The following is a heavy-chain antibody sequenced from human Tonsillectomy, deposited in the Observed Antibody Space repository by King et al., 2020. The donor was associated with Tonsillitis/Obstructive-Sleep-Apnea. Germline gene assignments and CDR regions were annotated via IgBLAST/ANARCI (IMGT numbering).Heavy chain of an antibody. Sequence: QLQESGPGLVKPSETLSLTCTVSGGSISSYYWSWIRQPPGKGLEWIGYIYYSGSTNYNPSLKSRVTIAVDTSKNQFSLKQSSVTAADPAVYYCARTRSSYGYHFDYWGQGTLVTVSS. V-gene: IGHV4-59*08. CDR3: ARTRSSYGYHFDY. CDR2: IYYSGST. D-gene: IGHD5-18*01. J-gene: IGHJ4*02. CDR1: GGSISSYY.